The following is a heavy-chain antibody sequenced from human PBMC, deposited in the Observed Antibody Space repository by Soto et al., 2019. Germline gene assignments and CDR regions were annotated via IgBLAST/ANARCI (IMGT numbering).Heavy chain of an antibody. D-gene: IGHD2-15*01. CDR2: IYSGGST. J-gene: IGHJ4*02. CDR3: TKNLNVRSGGSYCVYS. CDR1: GFTVSSNY. V-gene: IGHV3-66*01. Sequence: GSLRLSCAASGFTVSSNYMSWVRQAPGKGLEWVSLIYSGGSTDYADSVKGRFTISRDDSKNTLYLQMNNLRAEDTAVYYCTKNLNVRSGGSYCVYSWGQGTLVTVSS.